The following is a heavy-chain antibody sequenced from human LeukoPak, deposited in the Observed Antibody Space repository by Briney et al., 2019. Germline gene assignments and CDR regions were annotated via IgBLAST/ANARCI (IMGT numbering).Heavy chain of an antibody. CDR3: ARANPSGYSGSLRWFDP. D-gene: IGHD1-26*01. Sequence: SVKVSCKASGGTFSSYAISWVRQAPGQGLEWMGGIIPIFGTANYAQKFQGRVTITADESTSTAYMELSSLRSEDTAVYYCARANPSGYSGSLRWFDPWGQGTLVTVSS. V-gene: IGHV1-69*13. CDR1: GGTFSSYA. J-gene: IGHJ5*02. CDR2: IIPIFGTA.